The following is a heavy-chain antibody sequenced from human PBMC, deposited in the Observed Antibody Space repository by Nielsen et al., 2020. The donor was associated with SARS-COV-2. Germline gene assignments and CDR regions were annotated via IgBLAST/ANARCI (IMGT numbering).Heavy chain of an antibody. CDR3: ARSRGCATTSCYYIDP. CDR1: RYSFASYS. D-gene: IGHD2-2*01. Sequence: ASVKVSCKASRYSFASYSMHWVRQAPGERLEWMGWINAGNGNTKYSQKFQGRVTMTRDTSASTAYMELSSLRSEDTAMYYCARSRGCATTSCYYIDPWGQGTLVTVSS. CDR2: INAGNGNT. J-gene: IGHJ5*02. V-gene: IGHV1-3*01.